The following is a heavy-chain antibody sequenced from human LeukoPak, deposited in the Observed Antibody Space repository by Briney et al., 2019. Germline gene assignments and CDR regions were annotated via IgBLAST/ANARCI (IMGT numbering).Heavy chain of an antibody. CDR3: ARDLGIAATHPDY. Sequence: ASVKVSCKASGYTFTGYYMHWVRQAPGQGLEWMGRINPNSGGTNYAQKFQGRVTMTRDTSISTGYMELSRLRSDDTAVYYCARDLGIAATHPDYWGQGTLVTVSS. J-gene: IGHJ4*02. CDR1: GYTFTGYY. D-gene: IGHD6-13*01. V-gene: IGHV1-2*06. CDR2: INPNSGGT.